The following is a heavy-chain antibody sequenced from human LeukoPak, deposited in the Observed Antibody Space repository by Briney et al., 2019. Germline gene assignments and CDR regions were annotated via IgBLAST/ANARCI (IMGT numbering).Heavy chain of an antibody. Sequence: GGSLRLSCAASGYTFSSYWMSWVRQAPGKGLEWVANIKKDGSEKYYVDSVKGRFTISRDNAKKSLYLQMNSLRAEDTAVYYCARHLSGVTGYTYGRGIDYWGQGTLVTVSS. CDR3: ARHLSGVTGYTYGRGIDY. J-gene: IGHJ4*02. D-gene: IGHD5-18*01. CDR1: GYTFSSYW. CDR2: IKKDGSEK. V-gene: IGHV3-7*01.